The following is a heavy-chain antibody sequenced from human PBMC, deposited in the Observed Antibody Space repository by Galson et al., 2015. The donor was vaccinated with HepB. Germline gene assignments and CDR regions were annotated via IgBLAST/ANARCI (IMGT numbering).Heavy chain of an antibody. CDR2: ISAYNGNT. CDR3: ARGTRDAVGDCSSTSCYTSGSYYYYGMDV. D-gene: IGHD2-2*02. Sequence: SVKVSCKASGYTFTSYGISWVRQAPGQGLEWMGWISAYNGNTNYAKKRQGRVTMTTDTSTSTAYMELRSLRSDDTAVYYCARGTRDAVGDCSSTSCYTSGSYYYYGMDVWGQETTVTVSS. V-gene: IGHV1-18*04. J-gene: IGHJ6*02. CDR1: GYTFTSYG.